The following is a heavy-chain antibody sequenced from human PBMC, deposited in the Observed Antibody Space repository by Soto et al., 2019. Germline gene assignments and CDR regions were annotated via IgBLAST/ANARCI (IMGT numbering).Heavy chain of an antibody. CDR2: ISAFNGNT. CDR1: GYSFTNYG. D-gene: IGHD6-19*01. Sequence: QDQLVQSGAEVKKPGASVTVSCKASGYSFTNYGVTWVRQAPGQGLEWMGWISAFNGNTHYAQNLQGRVTMTTDAATTTAYMVLRSLSSDDTAVEYCARGGGVAAPVAGNTHYYYYMDVWGKGTTVTVSS. V-gene: IGHV1-18*01. CDR3: ARGGGVAAPVAGNTHYYYYMDV. J-gene: IGHJ6*03.